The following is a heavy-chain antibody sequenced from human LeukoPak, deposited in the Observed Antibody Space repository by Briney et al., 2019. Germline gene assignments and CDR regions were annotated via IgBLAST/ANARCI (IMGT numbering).Heavy chain of an antibody. V-gene: IGHV3-7*05. D-gene: IGHD3-22*01. CDR1: VFKFSNYW. Sequence: PGGSLRPSCAASVFKFSNYWMSWVRQAPGKGLEWVANIGQDGSEKYYVDSVKGRFAISRDNAKNSLYLQMNNLRAEDTAVYYCARDGIVLRYGMDVWGQGTTVTVAS. CDR3: ARDGIVLRYGMDV. J-gene: IGHJ6*02. CDR2: IGQDGSEK.